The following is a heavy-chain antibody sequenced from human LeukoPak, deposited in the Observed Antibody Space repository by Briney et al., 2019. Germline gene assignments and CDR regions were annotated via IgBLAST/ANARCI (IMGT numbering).Heavy chain of an antibody. CDR2: IIPIFGTA. V-gene: IGHV1-69*01. Sequence: GASVKVSCKASGGTFSSYAISWVRQAPGQGLEWMGGIIPIFGTANYAQKFQGRVTITADESTSTAYMELSSLRSEDTAVYYCVRGGEFYYYYMDVWGKGTTVTVSS. CDR1: GGTFSSYA. J-gene: IGHJ6*03. D-gene: IGHD2-21*01. CDR3: VRGGEFYYYYMDV.